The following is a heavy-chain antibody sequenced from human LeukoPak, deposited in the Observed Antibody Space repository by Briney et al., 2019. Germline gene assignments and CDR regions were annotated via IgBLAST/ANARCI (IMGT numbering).Heavy chain of an antibody. CDR3: AKERSRGGDCLDY. D-gene: IGHD2-21*02. CDR2: ISSSGSTI. Sequence: GGSLRLSCAASGFTFSSYAMSWVRQAPGKGLEWVSYISSSGSTIFYADSVKGRFTISRDNSKNTLYLQMNSLRAEETAVYYCAKERSRGGDCLDYWGQGTLVTVSS. V-gene: IGHV3-23*01. CDR1: GFTFSSYA. J-gene: IGHJ4*02.